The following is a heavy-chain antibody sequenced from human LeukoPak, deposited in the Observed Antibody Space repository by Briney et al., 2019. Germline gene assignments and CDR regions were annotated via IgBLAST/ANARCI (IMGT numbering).Heavy chain of an antibody. CDR3: AREIRGSDAYFDY. J-gene: IGHJ4*02. D-gene: IGHD3-10*01. Sequence: SVKVSCKASGGTFSSYAVSWVRQAPGQGLEWMGRIIPIFGTANYAQKFQGRVTITTDESTSTAYMELSSLRSEDTAVYYCAREIRGSDAYFDYWGQGTLVTVSS. CDR1: GGTFSSYA. CDR2: IIPIFGTA. V-gene: IGHV1-69*05.